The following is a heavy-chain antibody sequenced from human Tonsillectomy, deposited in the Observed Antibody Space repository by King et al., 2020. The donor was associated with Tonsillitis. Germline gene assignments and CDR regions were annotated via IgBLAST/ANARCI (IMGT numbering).Heavy chain of an antibody. CDR2: IWYDGSNK. D-gene: IGHD3-22*01. V-gene: IGHV3-33*08. CDR3: ARDKQYYYDSSGYYPVGYYYYYMDV. J-gene: IGHJ6*03. Sequence: QLVQSGGGVVQPGRSLRLSCAASGFTFSSYCMHWVRQAPSKGLEWVAVIWYDGSNKYYADSVKGRFTISRDNSKNTLYLQMNSLRAEDTAVYYCARDKQYYYDSSGYYPVGYYYYYMDVWGKGTTVTVSS. CDR1: GFTFSSYC.